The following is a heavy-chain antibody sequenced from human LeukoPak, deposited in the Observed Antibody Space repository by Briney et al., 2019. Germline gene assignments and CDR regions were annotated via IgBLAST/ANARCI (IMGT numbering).Heavy chain of an antibody. CDR3: ARALGGVGDY. Sequence: ASVKVSCKASGYSLTSYYMHWLRQAPGQGVEWMGWINPNSGGTNYAQRFQGRVTMTRDTSINTAYMEMSRLTSDDTAVFYCARALGGVGDYWGQGTQVTVSS. D-gene: IGHD3-16*01. V-gene: IGHV1-2*02. CDR2: INPNSGGT. CDR1: GYSLTSYY. J-gene: IGHJ4*02.